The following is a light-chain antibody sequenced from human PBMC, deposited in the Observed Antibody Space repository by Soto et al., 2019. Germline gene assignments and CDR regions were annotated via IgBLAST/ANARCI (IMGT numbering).Light chain of an antibody. J-gene: IGLJ1*01. Sequence: QSVLTQPRSVSGSPGQSVTISCTGTSSDVGGYNFVSWYQQHPGKAPKFMIYDVSKRPSGVPDRFSGSKSGNTASLTISGLQAEDEADYYCCSYAGSYTLVFGTGTKVTV. CDR2: DVS. CDR1: SSDVGGYNF. CDR3: CSYAGSYTLV. V-gene: IGLV2-11*01.